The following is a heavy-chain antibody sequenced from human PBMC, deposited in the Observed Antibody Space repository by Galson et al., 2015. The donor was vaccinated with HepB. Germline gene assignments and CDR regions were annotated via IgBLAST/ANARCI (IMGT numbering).Heavy chain of an antibody. CDR1: GFTFSSYS. Sequence: SLRLSCAASGFTFSSYSMNWVRQAPGKGLEWVSSISSSSSYIYYADSVKGRFTISRDNAKNSLYLQMNSLRAEDTAVYYCARSGSYYYYYMDVWGKGTTVTVSS. CDR3: ARSGSYYYYYMDV. CDR2: ISSSSSYI. J-gene: IGHJ6*03. D-gene: IGHD1-26*01. V-gene: IGHV3-21*01.